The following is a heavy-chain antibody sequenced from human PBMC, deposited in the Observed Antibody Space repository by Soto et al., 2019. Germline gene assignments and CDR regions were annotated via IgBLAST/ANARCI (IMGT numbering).Heavy chain of an antibody. D-gene: IGHD2-15*01. CDR2: IYYSGST. J-gene: IGHJ4*02. Sequence: PLSLTCTVSCGSISSGGYYWSLIRQHPGKGLEWIGYIYYSGSTYYNPSLKSRVTISVDTSKNQFSLKLSSVTAADTAVYYCARCFSTHLDYWGQGTLVTVSS. CDR3: ARCFSTHLDY. V-gene: IGHV4-31*03. CDR1: CGSISSGGYY.